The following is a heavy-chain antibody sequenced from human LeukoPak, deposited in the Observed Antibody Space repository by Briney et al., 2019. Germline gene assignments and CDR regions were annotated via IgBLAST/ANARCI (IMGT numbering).Heavy chain of an antibody. D-gene: IGHD1-26*01. CDR2: IRYDGSNK. Sequence: GGALRLSCAASGFTFSSYGMHWVRQAPGKGLEWVAFIRYDGSNKYYADSVKGRFTISRDNAKNSLYLQMNSLRAEDTAVYYCARDDNFGWELPEGNAFDIWGQGTMVTVSS. V-gene: IGHV3-30*02. CDR1: GFTFSSYG. J-gene: IGHJ3*02. CDR3: ARDDNFGWELPEGNAFDI.